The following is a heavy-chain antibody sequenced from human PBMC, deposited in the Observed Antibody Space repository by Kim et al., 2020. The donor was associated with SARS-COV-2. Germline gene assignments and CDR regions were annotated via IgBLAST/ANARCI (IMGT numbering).Heavy chain of an antibody. Sequence: GKHTYSQRLAGRFVTSLDTSVSSAYLQMSSLRAEDTDVYYCARGPGGMDVWGQGTTVTVSS. V-gene: IGHV7-4-1*02. J-gene: IGHJ6*02. CDR3: ARGPGGMDV. CDR2: GKH.